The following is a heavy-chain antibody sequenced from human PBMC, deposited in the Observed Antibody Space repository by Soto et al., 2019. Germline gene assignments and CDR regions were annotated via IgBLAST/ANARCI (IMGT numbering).Heavy chain of an antibody. D-gene: IGHD6-13*01. Sequence: SETLSLTCGVSGDSISNSRFYWSWIRQHPGKGLEWIGYIYYSGSTYYNPSLKSRVTISVDTSKNQFSLKLSSVTAADTAVYYCARASRIARNWFDPWGQGTLVTVSS. J-gene: IGHJ5*02. CDR3: ARASRIARNWFDP. CDR1: GDSISNSRFY. CDR2: IYYSGST. V-gene: IGHV4-31*11.